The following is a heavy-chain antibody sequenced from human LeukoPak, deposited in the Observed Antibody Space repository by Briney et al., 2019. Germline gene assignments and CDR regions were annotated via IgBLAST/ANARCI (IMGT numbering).Heavy chain of an antibody. CDR3: ARQLGYCSGGSCYYYYGMDV. V-gene: IGHV3-23*01. CDR1: GFTFSSYA. J-gene: IGHJ6*02. D-gene: IGHD2-15*01. CDR2: ISGSGGST. Sequence: GGSLRLSCAASGFTFSSYAMSWVRQAPGKGLEWVSAISGSGGSTYYADSVKGRSTISRDNSKNTLYLQMNSLRAEDTAVYYCARQLGYCSGGSCYYYYGMDVWGQGTTVTVSS.